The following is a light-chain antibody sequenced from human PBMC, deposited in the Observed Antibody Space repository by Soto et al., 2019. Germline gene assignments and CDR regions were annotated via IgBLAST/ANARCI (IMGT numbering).Light chain of an antibody. J-gene: IGLJ1*01. V-gene: IGLV1-40*01. CDR1: SSNIGAGYD. CDR2: GNS. Sequence: QSVLTQPPSVSGAPGQRVTISCTGSSSNIGAGYDVHWCQQLPGTAPKLLIYGNSNRPSGVPDRFSGSKSGTSASLAITGLQAEDEADYYCQSYDSSLSGSVLGTGTKLTVL. CDR3: QSYDSSLSGSV.